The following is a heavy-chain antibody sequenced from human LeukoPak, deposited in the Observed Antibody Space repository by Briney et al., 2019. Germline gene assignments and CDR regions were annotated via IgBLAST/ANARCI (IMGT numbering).Heavy chain of an antibody. CDR3: ARDEEARYYYGSGSYYSPDY. V-gene: IGHV4-4*07. D-gene: IGHD3-10*01. CDR1: GGSIGPYY. CDR2: IYTTGTA. J-gene: IGHJ4*02. Sequence: PSETLSLTCIISGGSIGPYYWSWIRQAAGKGPEWIGRIYTTGTADYNPSLKGRVFLSVDTSKNQFSLKVTSVTAADTAVYYCARDEEARYYYGSGSYYSPDYWGQGTLVTVSS.